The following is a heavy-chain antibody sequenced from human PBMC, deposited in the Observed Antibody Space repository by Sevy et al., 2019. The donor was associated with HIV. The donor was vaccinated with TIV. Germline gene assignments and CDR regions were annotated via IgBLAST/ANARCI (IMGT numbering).Heavy chain of an antibody. J-gene: IGHJ4*02. CDR1: GFTFNNAW. D-gene: IGHD5-18*01. V-gene: IGHV3-15*05. CDR2: IRSNFDGETT. CDR3: ESAQGKVRITRSDYKSKNTLYLKMNNTKVADTAVYYCATAPGYSASAPFDY. Sequence: GGSLRLSCAVSGFTFNNAWMNWVRQAPGTGLEWVGLIRSNFDGETTDYAAPVTGRFTISRDDSKNTLYMHMNHLKSKCEGRANDESAQGKVRITRSDYKSKNTLYLKMNNTKVADTAVYYCATAPGYSASAPFDYWGPGTLVTVSS.